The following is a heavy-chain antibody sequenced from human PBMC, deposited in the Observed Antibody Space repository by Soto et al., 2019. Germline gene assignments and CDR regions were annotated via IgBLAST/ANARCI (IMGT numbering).Heavy chain of an antibody. CDR1: GGTFSSYA. D-gene: IGHD1-26*01. J-gene: IGHJ4*02. Sequence: GASVKVSCKASGGTFSSYAISWVRQAPGQGLEWMGGIIPIFGTANYAQKFQGRVTITADESTSTAYMELSSLRSEDTAVYYCARDKYSGSYHTFDYWGQGTLVTVPQ. CDR2: IIPIFGTA. V-gene: IGHV1-69*13. CDR3: ARDKYSGSYHTFDY.